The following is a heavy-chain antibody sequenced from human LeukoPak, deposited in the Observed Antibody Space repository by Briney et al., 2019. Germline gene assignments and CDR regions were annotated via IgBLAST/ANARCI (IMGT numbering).Heavy chain of an antibody. Sequence: PSETPSLTCTVSGGSISSYYWSWIRQPAGKGLEWIGRIYTSGSTNYNPSLKSRVTMSVDTSKNQFSLKLSSVTAADTAVYYCAKSSPVMGLDAFDIWGQGTMVTVSS. V-gene: IGHV4-4*07. J-gene: IGHJ3*02. CDR2: IYTSGST. CDR3: AKSSPVMGLDAFDI. CDR1: GGSISSYY. D-gene: IGHD3-16*01.